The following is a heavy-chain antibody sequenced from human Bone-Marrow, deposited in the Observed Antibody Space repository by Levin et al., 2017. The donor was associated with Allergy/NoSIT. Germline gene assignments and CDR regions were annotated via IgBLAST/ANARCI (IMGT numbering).Heavy chain of an antibody. Sequence: GGSLRLSCAASGFTFSTYGMHWVRQAPGKGLEWVAVIWYDGTNKYYADSVKGRFTISRDNSKNTLYLQMNSLRADDTAVYYCARDLLKEDDYYYGMDVWGQGTTVTVSS. J-gene: IGHJ6*02. CDR2: IWYDGTNK. CDR3: ARDLLKEDDYYYGMDV. V-gene: IGHV3-33*01. CDR1: GFTFSTYG.